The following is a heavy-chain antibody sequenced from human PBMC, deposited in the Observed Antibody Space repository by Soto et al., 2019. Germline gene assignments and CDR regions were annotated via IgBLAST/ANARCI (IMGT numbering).Heavy chain of an antibody. CDR1: GFTFSNYA. V-gene: IGHV3-23*01. Sequence: VQLLESGGGLVQPEGSLRLSCAASGFTFSNYAMIWVRQAPGKALEWVSSINIVGGNTNYADSVRGRFTMSRDDSKNTVFLQMNSLRAEDTAIYYCTKNYYFDSWGQGTLITVSS. J-gene: IGHJ4*02. CDR3: TKNYYFDS. CDR2: INIVGGNT.